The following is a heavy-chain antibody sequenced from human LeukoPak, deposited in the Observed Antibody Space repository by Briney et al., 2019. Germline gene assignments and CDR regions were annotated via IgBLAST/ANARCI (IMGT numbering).Heavy chain of an antibody. J-gene: IGHJ4*02. V-gene: IGHV4-59*08. Sequence: SETLSLTCTVSGGSISSYYWSWIRQPPGKGLEWIGSIYYTGRTEYSPSLRSRVTISVDTSKNQLSLNLSSVTAADTAVYYCARHQYSGYQLLFFDQWGQGTLVTVSP. D-gene: IGHD5-12*01. CDR1: GGSISSYY. CDR2: IYYTGRT. CDR3: ARHQYSGYQLLFFDQ.